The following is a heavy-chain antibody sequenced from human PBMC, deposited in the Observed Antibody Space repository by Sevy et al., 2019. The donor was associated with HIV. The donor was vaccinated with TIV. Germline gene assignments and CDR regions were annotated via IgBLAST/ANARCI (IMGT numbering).Heavy chain of an antibody. CDR2: IRSKAYGETR. CDR3: TRAMYYHDSGSYYGMDV. D-gene: IGHD3-10*01. Sequence: GGSLRLSCRASGFNLGDYVMSWFRQAPGKGLDWVDFIRSKAYGETREYAASVKGRVTISREDSKGIAYLQMHRLKTEDTGRYYCTRAMYYHDSGSYYGMDVWGQGTTVTVSS. J-gene: IGHJ6*02. CDR1: GFNLGDYV. V-gene: IGHV3-49*03.